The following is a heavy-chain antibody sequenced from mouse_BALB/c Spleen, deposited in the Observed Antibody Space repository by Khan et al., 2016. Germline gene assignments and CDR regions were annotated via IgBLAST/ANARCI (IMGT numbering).Heavy chain of an antibody. Sequence: QVQLKESGAELVRPGSSVKISCKASGYAFSSYWMNWVKQRPGQGLEWIGQIYPGDGDTNYNGTFKGKATLTADKSSSTAYMQLSSLTSEDCAVYFCAKGVGPDYWGQGTTLTVSS. D-gene: IGHD4-1*01. V-gene: IGHV1-80*01. CDR3: AKGVGPDY. CDR2: IYPGDGDT. J-gene: IGHJ2*01. CDR1: GYAFSSYW.